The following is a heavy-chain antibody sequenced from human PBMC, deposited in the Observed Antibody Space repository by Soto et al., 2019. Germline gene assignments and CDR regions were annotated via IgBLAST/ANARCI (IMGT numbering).Heavy chain of an antibody. CDR2: ISYDGSNK. Sequence: PGGSLRLSCAASGFTFSSYGMHWVRQAPGKGLEWVAVISYDGSNKYYANSVKGRFTISRDNSKNTLYLQMGSLRAEDMAVYYCARGTRDGYNYGSFDYWGQGTLVTVSS. CDR3: ARGTRDGYNYGSFDY. D-gene: IGHD5-12*01. CDR1: GFTFSSYG. V-gene: IGHV3-30*03. J-gene: IGHJ4*02.